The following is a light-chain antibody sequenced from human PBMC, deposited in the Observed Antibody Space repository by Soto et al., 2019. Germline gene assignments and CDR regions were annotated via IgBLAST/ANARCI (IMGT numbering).Light chain of an antibody. J-gene: IGKJ4*01. CDR3: QQFYSTPLI. CDR2: WAS. CDR1: QSVIYNSKNY. Sequence: DIVMTQTPDSLAVSLGERATINCRSSQSVIYNSKNYLAWYQQKPGQPPKVIMYWASTREFGVPDRFSGSGSGTDFTLTITNVQAEDVAVYYCQQFYSTPLIFGGGTKVEIK. V-gene: IGKV4-1*01.